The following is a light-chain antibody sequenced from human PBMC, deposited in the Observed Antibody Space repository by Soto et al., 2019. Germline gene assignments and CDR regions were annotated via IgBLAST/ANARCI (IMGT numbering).Light chain of an antibody. Sequence: EIVMTQSPATLSVSPGERATLSCRASQSVSTKLTWYQKRPGQAPRLLIYATSTRVTGIPPRFSGSGFGTEFTLTISSLQSEDFAVYYCQQYNNWSSITFGQGTRLEIK. CDR3: QQYNNWSSIT. V-gene: IGKV3-15*01. J-gene: IGKJ5*01. CDR2: ATS. CDR1: QSVSTK.